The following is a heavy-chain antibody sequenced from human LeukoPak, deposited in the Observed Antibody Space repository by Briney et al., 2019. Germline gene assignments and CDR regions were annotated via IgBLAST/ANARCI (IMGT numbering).Heavy chain of an antibody. J-gene: IGHJ4*02. CDR2: ISSSSSK. D-gene: IGHD6-6*01. CDR1: EFTFSSYS. CDR3: AREYSSSSGRSFDY. V-gene: IGHV3-48*01. Sequence: PGGSLRLSCAASEFTFSSYSMNWVRQAPGKGLEWVSYISSSSSKYYADSVKGRFTISRDNGKNSLYLQMNSLRAEDTAVYYCAREYSSSSGRSFDYWGQGTLVTVSS.